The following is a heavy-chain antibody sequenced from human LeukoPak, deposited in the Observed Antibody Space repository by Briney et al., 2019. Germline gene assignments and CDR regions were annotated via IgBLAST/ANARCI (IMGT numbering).Heavy chain of an antibody. Sequence: GGSLRLSCAASGFTFSNAWMTWVRQAPGKGLEWVSTIRGTGDSTHYADSVKGRFIISRDKSKNMLYLQMNGLRAEDTAIYYCAKGQELDDGVFDSWGQGTLVTVSS. V-gene: IGHV3-23*01. J-gene: IGHJ4*02. CDR2: IRGTGDST. D-gene: IGHD1-1*01. CDR1: GFTFSNAW. CDR3: AKGQELDDGVFDS.